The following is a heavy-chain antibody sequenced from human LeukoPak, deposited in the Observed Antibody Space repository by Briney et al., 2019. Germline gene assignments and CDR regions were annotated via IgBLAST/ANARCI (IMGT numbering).Heavy chain of an antibody. CDR2: IYPGDSET. CDR1: GYSFISYW. V-gene: IGHV5-51*01. CDR3: ARRSLSYSSSPGDY. D-gene: IGHD6-13*01. Sequence: GESLKISCKGSGYSFISYWIGWVRQMPGKGLEWMGIIYPGDSETRYSPSFPGQVTISADKSISTAYLQWSSLTASDTAMYYCARRSLSYSSSPGDYWGQGTPVTVSS. J-gene: IGHJ4*02.